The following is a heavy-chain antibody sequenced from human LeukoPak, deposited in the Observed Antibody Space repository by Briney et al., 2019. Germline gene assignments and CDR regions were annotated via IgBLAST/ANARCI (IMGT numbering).Heavy chain of an antibody. CDR3: AREPRDFYWFEV. Sequence: PSRTLSLTCSVSGGSISSGGYYWTWIRQYPGEGLEWIGYIHHTGSTYYKPSLQSRVTISVDTSKNQFSLWLTAVTAADTAVYYCAREPRDFYWFEVWGQGTPVTVSS. CDR1: GGSISSGGYY. CDR2: IHHTGST. J-gene: IGHJ5*02. D-gene: IGHD2/OR15-2a*01. V-gene: IGHV4-31*03.